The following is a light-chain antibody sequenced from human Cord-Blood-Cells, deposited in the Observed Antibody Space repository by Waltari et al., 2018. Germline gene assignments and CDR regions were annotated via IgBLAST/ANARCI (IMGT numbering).Light chain of an antibody. CDR3: SSYTSSSTVV. CDR1: SSAVGGYTY. CDR2: DVS. V-gene: IGLV2-14*01. Sequence: QSALTHPASVSGSPGQSITISCPGTSSAVGGYTYVSWYQQHPGKAPKLMIYDVSNRPSGVSNRVSGSKSGNTASLTISGLQAEDEADYYCSSYTSSSTVVFGGGTKLTVL. J-gene: IGLJ2*01.